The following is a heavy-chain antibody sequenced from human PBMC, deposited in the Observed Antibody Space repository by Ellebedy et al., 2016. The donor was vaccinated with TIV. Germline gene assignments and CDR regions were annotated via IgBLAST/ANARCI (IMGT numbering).Heavy chain of an antibody. CDR2: IYYSGST. CDR1: GGSISSSSYY. Sequence: SETLSLTXTVSGGSISSSSYYWGWIRQPPGKGLEWIGSIYYSGSTYYNPSLKSRVTISVDTSKNQFSLKLSSVTAADTAVYYCVGGGYDGGDFDYWGQGTLVTVSS. CDR3: VGGGYDGGDFDY. V-gene: IGHV4-39*01. J-gene: IGHJ4*02. D-gene: IGHD5-12*01.